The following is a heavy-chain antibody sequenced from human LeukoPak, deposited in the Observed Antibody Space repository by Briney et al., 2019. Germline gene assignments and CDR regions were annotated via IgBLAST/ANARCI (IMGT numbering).Heavy chain of an antibody. D-gene: IGHD3-10*01. CDR2: INPSGGST. V-gene: IGHV1-46*01. CDR3: ARAIMVRGVITYSGLDY. CDR1: GYTFTSYY. Sequence: ASVKVSCTASGYTFTSYYMHWVRQAPGQGLEWMGIINPSGGSTSYAQKFQGRVTMTRDTSTSTVYMELSSLRSEDTAVYYCARAIMVRGVITYSGLDYWGQGTLVTVSS. J-gene: IGHJ4*02.